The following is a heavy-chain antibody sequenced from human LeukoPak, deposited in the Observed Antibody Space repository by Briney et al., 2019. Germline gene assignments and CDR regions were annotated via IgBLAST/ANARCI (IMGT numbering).Heavy chain of an antibody. J-gene: IGHJ4*02. D-gene: IGHD3-10*01. V-gene: IGHV3-21*01. Sequence: PGGSLRLSCAASGFTFSSYSMTWVRQAPGKGLEWVSSISSSSTYIYYADSVKGRFTISRDNAKNSLYLQMNSLRVEDTAVYYCARAEGSGSSFDYWGQGTLVTVSS. CDR1: GFTFSSYS. CDR3: ARAEGSGSSFDY. CDR2: ISSSSTYI.